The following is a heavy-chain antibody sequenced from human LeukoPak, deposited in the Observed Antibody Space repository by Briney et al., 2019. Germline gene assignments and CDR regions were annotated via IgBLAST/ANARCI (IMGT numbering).Heavy chain of an antibody. V-gene: IGHV5-51*01. CDR1: GYSFTNYW. D-gene: IGHD6-19*01. CDR2: IYPGDSDT. CDR3: ARTGYSSGWYGGFDI. Sequence: GESLKISCKGSGYSFTNYWIGWVRQMSGKGLEWMGIIYPGDSDTRYSPSFQGQVTISADKSTITAYLQWSSLKASDTAMYYCARTGYSSGWYGGFDIWGQGTLVTVSS. J-gene: IGHJ3*02.